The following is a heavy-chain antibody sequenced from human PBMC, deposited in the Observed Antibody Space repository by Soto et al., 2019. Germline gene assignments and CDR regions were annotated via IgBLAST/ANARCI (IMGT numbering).Heavy chain of an antibody. J-gene: IGHJ4*02. Sequence: PSETLSLTCTVSGGSFSPSYWSWIRQPPGKGLEWVGYIYYTGSTSCNPSLQSRVTISLDTSKNQFSLKLTSVTAADTAVYYCGRGHIGGWWGLDYGGQGTLVTVSS. CDR1: GGSFSPSY. D-gene: IGHD2-21*02. CDR2: IYYTGST. CDR3: GRGHIGGWWGLDY. V-gene: IGHV4-59*12.